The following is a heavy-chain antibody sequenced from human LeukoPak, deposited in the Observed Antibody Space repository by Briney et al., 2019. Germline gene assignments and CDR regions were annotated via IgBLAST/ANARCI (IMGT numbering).Heavy chain of an antibody. CDR1: GYIFTNYY. V-gene: IGHV1-2*02. D-gene: IGHD1-14*01. CDR3: ARGGLAELESTDAFDL. CDR2: INPVTRAT. J-gene: IGHJ3*01. Sequence: ASVKISCKTSGYIFTNYYIHWVRHAPGQGLEWMAWINPVTRATNYAEKFQDRVTLTRDSSISSVYMALSRLTSDDTAVYFCARGGLAELESTDAFDLWGQGTMVTVSS.